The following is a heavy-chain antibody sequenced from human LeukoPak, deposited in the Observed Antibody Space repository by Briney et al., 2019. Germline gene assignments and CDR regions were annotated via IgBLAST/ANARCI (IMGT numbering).Heavy chain of an antibody. Sequence: SETLSLTCAVYGGSFSGYYWSWIRQPPGKGLEWIGEINHSGSTNYDPSLKSRVTISVDTSKNQFSLKLSSVTAADTAVYYCAVTYSSSWSAFLARARPQNYFDYWGQGTLVTVSS. V-gene: IGHV4-34*01. CDR2: INHSGST. CDR3: AVTYSSSWSAFLARARPQNYFDY. J-gene: IGHJ4*02. D-gene: IGHD6-13*01. CDR1: GGSFSGYY.